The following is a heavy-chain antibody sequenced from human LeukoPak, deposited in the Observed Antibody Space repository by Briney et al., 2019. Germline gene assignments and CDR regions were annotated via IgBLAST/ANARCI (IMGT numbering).Heavy chain of an antibody. CDR2: INPNSGGT. Sequence: ASVKVSCKAPGYTFTGYYMHWVRQAPGQGLEWMGWINPNSGGTNYAQKFQGRVTMTRDTSISTAYMELSRLRSDDTAVYYCAREGSSGWYGNDYYYYYGMDVWGQGTTVTVSS. J-gene: IGHJ6*02. CDR1: GYTFTGYY. V-gene: IGHV1-2*02. D-gene: IGHD6-19*01. CDR3: AREGSSGWYGNDYYYYYGMDV.